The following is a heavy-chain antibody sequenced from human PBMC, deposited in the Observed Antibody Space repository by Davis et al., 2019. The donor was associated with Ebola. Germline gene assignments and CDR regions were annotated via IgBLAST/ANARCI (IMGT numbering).Heavy chain of an antibody. CDR1: GDSVFGKNGA. V-gene: IGHV6-1*01. CDR2: TYYTSKWNN. D-gene: IGHD5-12*01. J-gene: IGHJ4*02. CDR3: TRGWLRSGFDY. Sequence: HSQTLSLTCAISGDSVFGKNGAWNWIRQSPSRGLEWLGRTYYTSKWNNDYAVSMKSRISVNADIPKNQFSLQLSSVTPEDTAVYYCTRGWLRSGFDYWGQGNLVIVSS.